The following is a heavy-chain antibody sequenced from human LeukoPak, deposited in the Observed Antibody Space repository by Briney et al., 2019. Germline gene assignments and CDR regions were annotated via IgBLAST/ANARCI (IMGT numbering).Heavy chain of an antibody. D-gene: IGHD1-26*01. CDR2: IIPIFGTA. V-gene: IGHV1-69*05. CDR3: ATALRAPIVGATMGGEYYFDY. Sequence: ASVKVSCKASGGTFSSYAISWVRQAPGQGLEWMGGIIPIFGTANYAQKFQGRVTITTDESTSTAYMGLSSLRSEDTAVYYCATALRAPIVGATMGGEYYFDYWGQGTLVTVPS. CDR1: GGTFSSYA. J-gene: IGHJ4*02.